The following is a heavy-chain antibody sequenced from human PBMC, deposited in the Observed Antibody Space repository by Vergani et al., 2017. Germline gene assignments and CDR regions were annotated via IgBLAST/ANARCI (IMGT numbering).Heavy chain of an antibody. V-gene: IGHV1-18*01. CDR3: ASGYCAATDCYKSYFEF. D-gene: IGHD2-8*02. Sequence: QVQLEQSGPEVKKPGASVKVSCEASGYSSGVYGFTWVRQVPGQGLEWMGWISGYNGKTNYAQDFRDRVTLTTHTSTKTGYMELRTLRSDDTAVYYCASGYCAATDCYKSYFEFWGQGTLVTVSS. CDR1: GYSSGVYG. CDR2: ISGYNGKT. J-gene: IGHJ4*02.